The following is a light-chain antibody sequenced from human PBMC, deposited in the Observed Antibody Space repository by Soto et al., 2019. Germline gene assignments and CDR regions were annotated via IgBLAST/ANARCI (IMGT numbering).Light chain of an antibody. CDR2: DNI. J-gene: IGLJ1*01. Sequence: QSVVTQSPSVSGAPGQRVTISCTGSSSNIGAGYDVHWYQQLPGTAPKLLIYDNINRPSGVPDRFSGSRSGTSASLAITGLQAEDEADYYCQSYDSSLSGFYVFGTGTKLTVL. CDR1: SSNIGAGYD. CDR3: QSYDSSLSGFYV. V-gene: IGLV1-40*01.